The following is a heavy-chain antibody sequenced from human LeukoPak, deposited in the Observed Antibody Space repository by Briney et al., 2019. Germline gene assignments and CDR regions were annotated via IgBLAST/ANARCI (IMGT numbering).Heavy chain of an antibody. V-gene: IGHV3-23*01. CDR3: AKDLWLPNDAFDI. D-gene: IGHD2-21*01. CDR1: GFTFSTYA. CDR2: ISGSGGST. Sequence: GGSLRLSCAASGFTFSTYAMSWVRQAPGKGLEWVSAISGSGGSTYYADSVKGRFTISRDNSKNTLYLQMSSLRAEDTAVYYCAKDLWLPNDAFDIWGQGTMVTVSS. J-gene: IGHJ3*02.